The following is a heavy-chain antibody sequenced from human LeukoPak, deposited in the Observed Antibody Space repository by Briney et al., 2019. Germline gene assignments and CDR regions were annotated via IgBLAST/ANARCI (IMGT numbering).Heavy chain of an antibody. J-gene: IGHJ4*02. Sequence: GGSLTLSCAASRFTGSSDYMSWVRQAPGKGLEWVSYISGRGGSTTYADSVKGRFTISRDTSLNTLYLQMHNLRAEDTAVYFCAIRGVVIRALLVIGYHQEAYHYDFWGQGVLVTVSS. D-gene: IGHD2/OR15-2a*01. CDR1: RFTGSSDY. CDR3: AIRGVVIRALLVIGYHQEAYHYDF. V-gene: IGHV3-23*01. CDR2: ISGRGGST.